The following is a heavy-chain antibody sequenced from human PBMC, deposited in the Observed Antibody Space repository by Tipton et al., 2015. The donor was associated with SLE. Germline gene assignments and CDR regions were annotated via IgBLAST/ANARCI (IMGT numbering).Heavy chain of an antibody. V-gene: IGHV3-23*01. CDR3: AKSRESYPAAFDI. CDR2: ISGSTGNT. CDR1: GFTFSSYA. Sequence: SLRLSCAASGFTFSSYAMSWVRQAPGKGLEWVSAISGSTGNTYYADSVRGRFTISRDNSKNTLFLHMNSLRAEDTAVYYCAKSRESYPAAFDIWGQGTMVTVSS. J-gene: IGHJ3*02. D-gene: IGHD1-26*01.